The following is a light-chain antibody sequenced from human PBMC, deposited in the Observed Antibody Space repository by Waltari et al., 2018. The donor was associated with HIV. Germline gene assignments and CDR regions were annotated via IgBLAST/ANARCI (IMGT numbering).Light chain of an antibody. J-gene: IGKJ5*01. Sequence: QLTQSPSSLSASLGDKVTITCRARQNIKTFLNWYQLRPGKAPRLLIYGVSGLPTGVPSRFTGGGSGADFTLTINNLQPEDFASYFCQQTYSVSITFGPGTRVEI. CDR2: GVS. CDR1: QNIKTF. V-gene: IGKV1-39*01. CDR3: QQTYSVSIT.